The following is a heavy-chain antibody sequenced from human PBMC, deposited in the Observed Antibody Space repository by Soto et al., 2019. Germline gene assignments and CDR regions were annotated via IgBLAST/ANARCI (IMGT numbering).Heavy chain of an antibody. V-gene: IGHV3-30-3*01. D-gene: IGHD2-15*01. Sequence: GGSLRLSCAASGFTFSSYAMHWVRQAPGKGLEWVAVISYDGSNKYYADSVKGRFTISRDNSKNTLYLQMNSLRAEDTAVYYCARGAAAYCSGGSCYHPSPFDYWGQGTLVTVSS. CDR2: ISYDGSNK. CDR3: ARGAAAYCSGGSCYHPSPFDY. CDR1: GFTFSSYA. J-gene: IGHJ4*02.